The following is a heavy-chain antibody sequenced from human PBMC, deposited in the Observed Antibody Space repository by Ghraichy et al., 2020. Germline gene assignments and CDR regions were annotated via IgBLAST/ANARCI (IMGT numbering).Heavy chain of an antibody. CDR2: ISYDGSNK. Sequence: GGSLRLSCAASGFTFSSYAMHWVRQAPGKGLEWVAVISYDGSNKYYADSVKGRFTISRDNSKNTLYLQMNSLRAEDTAVYYCARDHSYGVIAAAGPYFDYWGQGTLVTVSS. V-gene: IGHV3-30*04. J-gene: IGHJ4*02. CDR1: GFTFSSYA. CDR3: ARDHSYGVIAAAGPYFDY. D-gene: IGHD6-13*01.